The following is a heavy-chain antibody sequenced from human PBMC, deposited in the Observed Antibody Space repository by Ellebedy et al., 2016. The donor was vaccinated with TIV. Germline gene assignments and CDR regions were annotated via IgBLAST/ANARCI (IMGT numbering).Heavy chain of an antibody. CDR1: VGTFRNYA. Sequence: AASVKVSCKTSVGTFRNYALSWVRQAPGLVPGQGLEWLGGIVPLFGTSKTAQKFQGRVTMTADTSTSTAYMELSSLRSEDTAVYSCAKAVRPAVAASYYYALDVWGQGTTVTVSS. CDR3: AKAVRPAVAASYYYALDV. D-gene: IGHD6-13*01. CDR2: IVPLFGTS. J-gene: IGHJ6*02. V-gene: IGHV1-69*06.